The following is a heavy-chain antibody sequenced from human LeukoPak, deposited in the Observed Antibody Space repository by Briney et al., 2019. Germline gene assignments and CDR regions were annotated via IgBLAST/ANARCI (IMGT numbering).Heavy chain of an antibody. CDR2: IYYSGST. Sequence: SETLSLTCSVSGGAISSYYWSWIRQPPGKGLEWIGYIYYSGSTNYNPSLKSRVTTSVDTSKNQFSLKLSSVTAADTAVYYCARDTGTVVDYWGQGTLVTVSS. CDR1: GGAISSYY. D-gene: IGHD4-23*01. CDR3: ARDTGTVVDY. V-gene: IGHV4-59*01. J-gene: IGHJ4*02.